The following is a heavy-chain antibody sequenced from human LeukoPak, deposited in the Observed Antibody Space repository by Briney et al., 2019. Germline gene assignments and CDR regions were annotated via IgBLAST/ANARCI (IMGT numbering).Heavy chain of an antibody. Sequence: TGGSLRLSCAASGFTFSSYWMHWVRQAPGKGLVWVSRINNDGSSTNYADSVKGRFTISRDNAKNTLYLQMNSLRAEDTAVYYCAREAYGDLDYWGQGTLVTVSS. D-gene: IGHD4-17*01. V-gene: IGHV3-74*01. CDR3: AREAYGDLDY. J-gene: IGHJ4*02. CDR2: INNDGSST. CDR1: GFTFSSYW.